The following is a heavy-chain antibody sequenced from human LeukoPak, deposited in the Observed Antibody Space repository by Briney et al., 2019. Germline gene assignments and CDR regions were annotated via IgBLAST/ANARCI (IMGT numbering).Heavy chain of an antibody. V-gene: IGHV3-30*03. D-gene: IGHD5-18*01. CDR3: ARVDTAMVKDY. CDR1: GFTFSSYG. Sequence: QTGGSLRLSCAASGFTFSSYGMHWVRQAPGKGLEWVAVISYDGSNKYYADSVKGRFTISRDNAKNSLYLQMNSLRAEDTAVYYCARVDTAMVKDYWGQGTLVTVSS. CDR2: ISYDGSNK. J-gene: IGHJ4*02.